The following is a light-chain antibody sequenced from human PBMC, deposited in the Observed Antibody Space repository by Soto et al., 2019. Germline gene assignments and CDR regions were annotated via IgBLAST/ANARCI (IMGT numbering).Light chain of an antibody. J-gene: IGLJ2*01. CDR3: CSYAGSSTDV. CDR2: EVS. Sequence: QSALTQPASVSGSPGQSITISFTGASSNIGTYNLVSWSQQHPGKAPKLIIYEVSKWPSGVSNRFSGSKSGNTAYLTISGLQSEDEADYYCCSYAGSSTDVFGGGTKLTV. V-gene: IGLV2-23*02. CDR1: SSNIGTYNL.